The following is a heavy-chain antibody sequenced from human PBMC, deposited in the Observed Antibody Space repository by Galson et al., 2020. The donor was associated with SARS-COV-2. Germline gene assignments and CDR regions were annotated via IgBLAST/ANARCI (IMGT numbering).Heavy chain of an antibody. CDR2: ISAYNDNT. V-gene: IGHV1-18*04. D-gene: IGHD3-16*01. CDR1: GYTFTSYG. Sequence: ASVKVSCKASGYTFTSYGITWVRQAPGQGLEWMGWISAYNDNTNYAEKLQGRVTMTTDTSTSTAYMELRSLISDDTAMYYCAGEGGGLWGGYCYWGQGHLVTVA. J-gene: IGHJ4*02. CDR3: AGEGGGLWGGYCY.